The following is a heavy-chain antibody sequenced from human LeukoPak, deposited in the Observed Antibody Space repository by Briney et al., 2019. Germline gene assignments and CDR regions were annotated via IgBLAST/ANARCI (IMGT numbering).Heavy chain of an antibody. V-gene: IGHV3-48*01. CDR3: ARGRYTRRYFDY. CDR2: IISSSSTI. J-gene: IGHJ4*02. D-gene: IGHD6-13*01. Sequence: PGGSLRLSCAASGFTFSGYSMNWVRQAPGKGLEWVSYIISSSSTIYYADSVKGRFTISRDNAKNSLYLQMDSVRAEDTAVYYCARGRYTRRYFDYWGRGTLVSVSS. CDR1: GFTFSGYS.